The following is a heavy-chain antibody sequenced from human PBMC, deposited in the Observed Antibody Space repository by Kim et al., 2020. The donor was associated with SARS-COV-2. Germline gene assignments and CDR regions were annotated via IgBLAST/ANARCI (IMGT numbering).Heavy chain of an antibody. D-gene: IGHD2-21*01. V-gene: IGHV3-23*01. Sequence: YAESVKGRFTISRDNPKNTPILQMNCQRAEDTAVYYCANGVMATTKHFEYWGQGTLVTVSS. J-gene: IGHJ4*02. CDR3: ANGVMATTKHFEY.